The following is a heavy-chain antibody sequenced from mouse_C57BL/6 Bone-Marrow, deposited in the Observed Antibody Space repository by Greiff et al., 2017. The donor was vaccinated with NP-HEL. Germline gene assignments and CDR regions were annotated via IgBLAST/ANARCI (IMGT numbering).Heavy chain of an antibody. CDR3: TRTRITTVPLDY. V-gene: IGHV1-5*01. CDR1: GYTFTSYW. CDR2: IYPGNSDT. Sequence: VQLQQSGTVLARPGASVKMSCKTSGYTFTSYWMHWVKQRPGQGLEWIGAIYPGNSDTSYNQKFKGKAKLTAVTSASTAYMQLSSLTNEDSAVYYCTRTRITTVPLDYWGQGTTLTVCS. D-gene: IGHD1-1*01. J-gene: IGHJ2*01.